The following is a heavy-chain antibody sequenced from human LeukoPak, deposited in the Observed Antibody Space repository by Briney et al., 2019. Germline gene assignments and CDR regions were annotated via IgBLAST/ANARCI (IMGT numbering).Heavy chain of an antibody. Sequence: GSLRLSCAASGFTFSSYGMHWVRQAPGKGLEWVAVISYDGSNKYYADSVKGRFTISRDTSKNTLYLQMNSLRAEDTAVYYCAAHSPTHAFDIWGQGTMVTVSS. CDR2: ISYDGSNK. CDR3: AAHSPTHAFDI. J-gene: IGHJ3*02. D-gene: IGHD4-17*01. CDR1: GFTFSSYG. V-gene: IGHV3-30*03.